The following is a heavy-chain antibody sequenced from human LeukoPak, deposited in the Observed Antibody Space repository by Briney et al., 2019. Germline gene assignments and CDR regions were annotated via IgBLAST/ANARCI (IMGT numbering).Heavy chain of an antibody. V-gene: IGHV1-3*03. CDR3: ARALRGSWFGP. Sequence: ASVKVSCKASGYTFTGYYMHWVRQAPGQRLEWMGWINAGNGNTKYSQEFQGRVTITRDTSASTAYMELSSLRSEDMAVYYCARALRGSWFGPWGQGTLVTVSS. J-gene: IGHJ5*02. D-gene: IGHD3-10*01. CDR2: INAGNGNT. CDR1: GYTFTGYY.